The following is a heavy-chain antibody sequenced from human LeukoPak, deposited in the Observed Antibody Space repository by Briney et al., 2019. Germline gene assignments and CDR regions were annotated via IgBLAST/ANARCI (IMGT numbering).Heavy chain of an antibody. J-gene: IGHJ4*02. Sequence: SETLSLTCAVYGGSFSGYYWSWIRQPPGKGLEWIGEINHSGNTNYNPSLKSRVTISVDTSKNQFSLKLSSVTAADTAVYYCARGRRIAARTFDYWGQGTLVTVSS. CDR3: ARGRRIAARTFDY. CDR2: INHSGNT. D-gene: IGHD6-6*01. CDR1: GGSFSGYY. V-gene: IGHV4-34*01.